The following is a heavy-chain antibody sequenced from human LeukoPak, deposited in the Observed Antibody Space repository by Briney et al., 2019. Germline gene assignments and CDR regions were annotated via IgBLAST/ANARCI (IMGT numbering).Heavy chain of an antibody. Sequence: SETLSLTCTVSGDSISDYYWNWIRQPPGEGLEWIGYIYHSGGTNYNPSLKSRVTMSIDTSKNQFSLKLSSVTAADTAIYYCARDSAGGSYYDYWGQGTLVTVSS. CDR3: ARDSAGGSYYDY. J-gene: IGHJ4*02. CDR1: GDSISDYY. V-gene: IGHV4-59*01. D-gene: IGHD1-26*01. CDR2: IYHSGGT.